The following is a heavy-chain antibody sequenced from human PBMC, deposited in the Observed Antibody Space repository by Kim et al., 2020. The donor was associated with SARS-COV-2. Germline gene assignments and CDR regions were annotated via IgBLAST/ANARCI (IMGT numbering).Heavy chain of an antibody. Sequence: ASVKVSCKACGYMFTSYGFSWVRQAPGQGLEWLGWISARDGNTKYGQKVQGRVIMTTDTSTNTAYMELWSLRSDDTGMYYCARGAYGDVSFDYWGQGTL. V-gene: IGHV1-18*04. D-gene: IGHD4-17*01. J-gene: IGHJ4*02. CDR2: ISARDGNT. CDR1: GYMFTSYG. CDR3: ARGAYGDVSFDY.